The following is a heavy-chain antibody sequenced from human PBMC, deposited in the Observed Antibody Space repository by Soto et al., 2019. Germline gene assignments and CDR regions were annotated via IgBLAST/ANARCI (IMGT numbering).Heavy chain of an antibody. CDR2: IYTSGST. V-gene: IGHV4-4*07. CDR3: ARVTSPYYYGSGSPYGMDV. J-gene: IGHJ6*02. D-gene: IGHD3-10*01. CDR1: GGSISSYY. Sequence: SETLSLTCTVSGGSISSYYWSWIRQPAGKGLEWIGRIYTSGSTNYNPSLKSRVTMSVDTSKNQISLKLSSVTAADTAVYYCARVTSPYYYGSGSPYGMDVWGQGTTVTVSS.